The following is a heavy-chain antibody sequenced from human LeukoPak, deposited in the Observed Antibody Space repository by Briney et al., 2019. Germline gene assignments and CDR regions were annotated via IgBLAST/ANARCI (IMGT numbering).Heavy chain of an antibody. CDR3: AKDWEN. J-gene: IGHJ4*02. CDR2: ISWNSGSI. D-gene: IGHD1-26*01. CDR1: GFTFSSYA. V-gene: IGHV3-9*01. Sequence: GGSLRLSCAASGFTFSSYAMSWVRQAPGKGLEWVSGISWNSGSIGYADSVKGRFTISRDNAKNSLYLQMNSLRAEDTALYYCAKDWENWGQGTLVTVSS.